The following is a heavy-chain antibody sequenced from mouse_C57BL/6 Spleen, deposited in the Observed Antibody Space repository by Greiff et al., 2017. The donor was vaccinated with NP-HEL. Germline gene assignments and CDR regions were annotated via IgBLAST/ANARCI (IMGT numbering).Heavy chain of an antibody. CDR2: IYPGDGDT. CDR3: ASSSQLRCPLFAY. D-gene: IGHD1-1*01. CDR1: GYAFSSSW. V-gene: IGHV1-82*01. J-gene: IGHJ3*01. Sequence: QVQLQQSGPELVKPGASVKISCKASGYAFSSSWMNWVKQRPGKGLEWIGRIYPGDGDTNYNGKFKGKATLTADKSSSTAYMQLSSLTSADSAVYLCASSSQLRCPLFAYWGQGTLVTVSA.